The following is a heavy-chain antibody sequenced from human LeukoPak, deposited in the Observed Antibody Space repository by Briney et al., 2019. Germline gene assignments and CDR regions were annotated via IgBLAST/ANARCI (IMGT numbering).Heavy chain of an antibody. CDR1: GGTFSSYD. V-gene: IGHV1-69*05. D-gene: IGHD3-10*01. Sequence: ASVKVSCKASGGTFSSYDISWVRQAPGQGLEWMGGIIPIFDTTNYAQKFQGRVTITTDESTSTASMELSSLRSEDTAVYYCARLYGSGSPPIDYWGQGTLVTVSS. CDR2: IIPIFDTT. CDR3: ARLYGSGSPPIDY. J-gene: IGHJ4*02.